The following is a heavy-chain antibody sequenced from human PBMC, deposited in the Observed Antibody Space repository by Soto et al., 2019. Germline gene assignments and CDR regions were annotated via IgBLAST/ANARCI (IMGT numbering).Heavy chain of an antibody. J-gene: IGHJ5*02. D-gene: IGHD6-6*01. Sequence: PGVSLRLSWAASGCTFSSYGMSWVRQATGKGLEWVSAISGSGGSTYYADSVKGRFTISRDNSKNTLYLQMNSLRAEDTAVYYCAKDAEYSSSSGWFDPWGQGTLVTVSS. V-gene: IGHV3-23*01. CDR2: ISGSGGST. CDR1: GCTFSSYG. CDR3: AKDAEYSSSSGWFDP.